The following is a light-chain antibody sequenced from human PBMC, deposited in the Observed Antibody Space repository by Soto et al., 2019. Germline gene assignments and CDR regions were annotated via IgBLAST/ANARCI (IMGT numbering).Light chain of an antibody. V-gene: IGLV2-23*03. CDR1: SSDVGSYNL. J-gene: IGLJ1*01. CDR3: CSYAGMSTFESYV. CDR2: EGS. Sequence: QSVLTQPASVSGSPGQSITISCTGTSSDVGSYNLVSWYQQHPGKAPKLMIYEGSKRPSGVSNRFSGSKSGNTASLTISGLQAENEADYYCCSYAGMSTFESYVFGTGTKVTVL.